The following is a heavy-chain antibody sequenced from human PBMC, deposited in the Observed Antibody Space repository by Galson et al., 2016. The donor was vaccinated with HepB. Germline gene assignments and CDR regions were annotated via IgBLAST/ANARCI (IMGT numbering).Heavy chain of an antibody. Sequence: SLRLSCAASGFSFSDYYMAWVRQAPGKGLEWVSHMSPTSAYSRYTDSVKGRFSISSDNANNSLFLQMNSLRHEDTGVYFCARANTRGVIDWYFDLWGRGTLITVS. CDR2: MSPTSAYS. CDR1: GFSFSDYY. CDR3: ARANTRGVIDWYFDL. V-gene: IGHV3-11*06. D-gene: IGHD3-10*01. J-gene: IGHJ2*01.